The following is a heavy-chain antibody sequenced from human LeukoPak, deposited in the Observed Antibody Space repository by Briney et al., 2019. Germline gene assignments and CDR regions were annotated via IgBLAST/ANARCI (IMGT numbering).Heavy chain of an antibody. V-gene: IGHV1-3*01. CDR2: INAGNGNT. J-gene: IGHJ4*02. Sequence: ASVTVSCKVSGYTLTELSMHWVRQAPGQRLEWMGWINAGNGNTKYSQKFQGRGTITRDTSASTAYMELSSLRSEDTAVYYCARGGRLVLRYFDWLLWSFDYWGQGTLVTVSS. CDR1: GYTLTELS. D-gene: IGHD3-9*01. CDR3: ARGGRLVLRYFDWLLWSFDY.